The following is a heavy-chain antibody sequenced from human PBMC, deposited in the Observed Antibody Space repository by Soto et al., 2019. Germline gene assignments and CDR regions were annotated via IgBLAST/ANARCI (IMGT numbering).Heavy chain of an antibody. J-gene: IGHJ5*02. CDR1: GGSISSGGYY. CDR3: ARDSDNYTWFDP. D-gene: IGHD1-20*01. Sequence: PSETLSLTCTVSGGSISSGGYYWGWIRQHPGKGLEWIGYIYYSGSTYYNPSLKSRVTISVDTSKNQFSLKLSSVTAADTAVYYCARDSDNYTWFDPWGQGTRVNVAS. V-gene: IGHV4-31*03. CDR2: IYYSGST.